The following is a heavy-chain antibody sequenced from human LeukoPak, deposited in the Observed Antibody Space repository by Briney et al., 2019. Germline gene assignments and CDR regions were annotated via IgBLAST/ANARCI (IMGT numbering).Heavy chain of an antibody. J-gene: IGHJ3*02. Sequence: ASVKVSCKASGYTFTSYDINWVRQATGQGLEWMGWMNPNSGNTGYAQKFQGRVTMTRDMSTSTVYMELSSLRSEDTAVYYCARDFYDSSEYAFDIWGQGTMVTVSS. CDR3: ARDFYDSSEYAFDI. CDR2: MNPNSGNT. V-gene: IGHV1-8*02. D-gene: IGHD3-22*01. CDR1: GYTFTSYD.